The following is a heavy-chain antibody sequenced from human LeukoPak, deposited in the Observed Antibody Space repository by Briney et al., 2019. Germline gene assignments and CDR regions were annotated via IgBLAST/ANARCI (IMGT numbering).Heavy chain of an antibody. CDR2: ISYDGSNK. J-gene: IGHJ4*02. CDR1: GFTFSSYA. V-gene: IGHV3-30-3*01. D-gene: IGHD6-6*01. Sequence: GRSLRLSCAASGFTFSSYAMHWVRQAPGKGLEWVAVISYDGSNKYYADSVKGRFTISRDNSKNTLYLQMNSLRAEDTAVYYCARDPEYSSSSLDYWGQGTLVTVSS. CDR3: ARDPEYSSSSLDY.